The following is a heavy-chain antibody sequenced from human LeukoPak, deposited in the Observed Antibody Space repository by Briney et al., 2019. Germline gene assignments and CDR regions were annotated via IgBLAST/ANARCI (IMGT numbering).Heavy chain of an antibody. CDR1: GGSISSSNW. CDR3: ARDLSARGMDY. D-gene: IGHD3-16*01. CDR2: IYHSGST. V-gene: IGHV4-4*02. Sequence: SETLSLTCAVSGGSISSSNWWSWVRQPPGKGLEWIGEIYHSGSTNYNPSLKSRVTISVDKSENQFSLKLSSVTAADTAVYYCARDLSARGMDYWGQGTLVTVSS. J-gene: IGHJ4*02.